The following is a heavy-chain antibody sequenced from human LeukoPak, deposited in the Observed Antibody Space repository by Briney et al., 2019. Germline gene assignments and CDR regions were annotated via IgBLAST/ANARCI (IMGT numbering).Heavy chain of an antibody. Sequence: ASVKVSCKASGYTFTSYGISWVRQAPGQGLEGMGWISAYNGNTNYAQKLQGRVTMTTDTSTSTAHMELRSLRSDDTAVYYCARSYDSSGYSYDYWGQGTLVTVSS. CDR3: ARSYDSSGYSYDY. V-gene: IGHV1-18*01. J-gene: IGHJ4*02. CDR1: GYTFTSYG. CDR2: ISAYNGNT. D-gene: IGHD3-22*01.